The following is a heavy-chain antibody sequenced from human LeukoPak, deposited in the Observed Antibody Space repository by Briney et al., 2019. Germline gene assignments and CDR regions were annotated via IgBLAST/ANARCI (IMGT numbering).Heavy chain of an antibody. V-gene: IGHV4-39*02. Sequence: PSETLSLTCIVSGGSISSISSNNYHWGWIRQPPGKGLEWIGSIYYSGSTYYNPSLKSQVTISVDTSKNQFSLKLSSVTAADTALYYCAREMGVVTAHGIDVWGQGTTVTVSS. CDR3: AREMGVVTAHGIDV. CDR2: IYYSGST. CDR1: GGSISSISSNNYH. D-gene: IGHD4-23*01. J-gene: IGHJ6*02.